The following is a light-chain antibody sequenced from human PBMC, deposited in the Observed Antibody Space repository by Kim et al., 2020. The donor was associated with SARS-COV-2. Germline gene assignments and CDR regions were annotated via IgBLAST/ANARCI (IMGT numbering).Light chain of an antibody. CDR3: QAWNSSTVL. V-gene: IGLV3-1*01. CDR2: QDN. CDR1: TLVTRD. Sequence: GSPAQTATLPCSRVTLVTRDACLNLHKPVLSPLLVIYQDNQRPSGIPERFSGSNSVNAATLTISGTQAMDDADYYCQAWNSSTVLFGGGTQLTVL. J-gene: IGLJ2*01.